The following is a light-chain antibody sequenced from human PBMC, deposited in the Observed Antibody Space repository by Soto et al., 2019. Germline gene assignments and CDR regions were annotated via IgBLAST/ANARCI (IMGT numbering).Light chain of an antibody. CDR2: LAS. CDR1: QSLLHSNGYTY. Sequence: DIVMTQSPLALPVTPGEPASISCRSSQSLLHSNGYTYFDWYLQKPGQAPPLLIYLASNRASGVPDRFSGSGSGTDYTLKTSRVEAEDVDIYYGVQGLQAPITVGQGTRLEIK. V-gene: IGKV2-28*01. CDR3: VQGLQAPIT. J-gene: IGKJ5*01.